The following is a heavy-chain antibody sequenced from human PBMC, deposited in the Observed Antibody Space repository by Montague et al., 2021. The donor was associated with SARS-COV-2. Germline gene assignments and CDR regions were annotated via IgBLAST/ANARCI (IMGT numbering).Heavy chain of an antibody. D-gene: IGHD2-15*01. CDR2: IYTSGST. V-gene: IGHV4-30-4*08. J-gene: IGHJ4*02. Sequence: TLSLTCTVSGASISTGPFYWSWIRQSPGKGLEWIGYIYTSGSTYYNPSLKSRITMSVDPSKNQFSLTLNSVTAADTALYYCVTRGPDGGWAFDYWGQGTLVTVSS. CDR1: GASISTGPFY. CDR3: VTRGPDGGWAFDY.